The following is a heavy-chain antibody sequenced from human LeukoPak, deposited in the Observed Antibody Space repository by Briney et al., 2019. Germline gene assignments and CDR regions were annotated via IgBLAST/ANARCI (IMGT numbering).Heavy chain of an antibody. D-gene: IGHD7-27*01. J-gene: IGHJ4*02. V-gene: IGHV3-64D*09. Sequence: PGGSLRLSCSASGFTFSSYAIHWVRQAPGKGLEYLSGISSNGGNTYNAKSLKGRITISRDNSKNTVDLQMSTLRTEDTAVYYCVKRTGLYFDYWGRGTLVTVSS. CDR2: ISSNGGNT. CDR3: VKRTGLYFDY. CDR1: GFTFSSYA.